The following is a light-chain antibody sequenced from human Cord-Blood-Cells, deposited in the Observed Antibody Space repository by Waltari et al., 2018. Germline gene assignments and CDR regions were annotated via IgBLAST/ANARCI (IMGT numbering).Light chain of an antibody. CDR1: SSAVGGSNY. J-gene: IGLJ1*01. CDR3: SSYTSSSTLV. Sequence: QSALTQPASVSGSPGQSITISCTGTSSAVGGSNYGAWYQQHPGKAPKLMIYEVSNRPSGVSNRFSGSKSGNTASLTISGLQAEDEADYYCSSYTSSSTLVFGTGTKVTVL. CDR2: EVS. V-gene: IGLV2-14*01.